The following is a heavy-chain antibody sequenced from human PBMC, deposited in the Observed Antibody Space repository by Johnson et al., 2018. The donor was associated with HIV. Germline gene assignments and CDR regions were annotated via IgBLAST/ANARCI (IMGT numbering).Heavy chain of an antibody. D-gene: IGHD6-19*01. Sequence: QVQLVESGGGVVQPGRSVRLSCAASGLSFSSYGMEWVRQAPGKGLEWVAVIWSDGSNKHYADSVKGRFTISRDNSQNTLYLQMNSLRAEDTAVYYCARGIAVSNWVDIWGQGTMVTVSS. J-gene: IGHJ3*02. CDR1: GLSFSSYG. CDR2: IWSDGSNK. V-gene: IGHV3-33*01. CDR3: ARGIAVSNWVDI.